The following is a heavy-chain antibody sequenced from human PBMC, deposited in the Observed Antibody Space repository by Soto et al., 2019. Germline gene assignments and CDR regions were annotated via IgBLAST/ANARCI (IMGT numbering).Heavy chain of an antibody. CDR2: IYPGDSDT. CDR1: GYSFTSYW. CDR3: ARLPIVVVPAANTYYYYYYGMDG. D-gene: IGHD2-2*01. J-gene: IGHJ6*02. Sequence: GESLKISCKGSGYSFTSYWIGWVRQMPGKGLEWMGIIYPGDSDTRYSPSFQGQVTISADKSIGTAYLQWSSLKAPDTAMYYCARLPIVVVPAANTYYYYYYGMDGGGQGTTVTASS. V-gene: IGHV5-51*01.